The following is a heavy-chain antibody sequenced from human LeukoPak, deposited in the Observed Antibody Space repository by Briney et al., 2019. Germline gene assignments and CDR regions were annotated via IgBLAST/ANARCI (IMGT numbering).Heavy chain of an antibody. CDR2: ISSSSSTI. J-gene: IGHJ5*02. CDR1: GFTFSSYA. CDR3: ARIATVVTPRGWFDP. V-gene: IGHV3-48*04. D-gene: IGHD4-23*01. Sequence: GGSLRLSCAASGFTFSSYAMNWVRQAPGKGLEWVSYISSSSSTIYYADSVKGRFTISRDNAKNSLYLQMNSLRAEDTAVYYCARIATVVTPRGWFDPWGQGTLVTVSS.